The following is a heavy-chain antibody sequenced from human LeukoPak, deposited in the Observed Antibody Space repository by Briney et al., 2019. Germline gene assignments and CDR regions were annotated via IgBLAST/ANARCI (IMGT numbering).Heavy chain of an antibody. CDR1: GYTFTSYG. Sequence: PEASVKVSCKASGYTFTSYGISWVRQAPGQGLEWMGWIKPNSGDTKYAEKFQGRVTMTRDTSISTAYMELSRLISDDTAVYYCTRDWGPNSGNFHYDGFDIWGQGTMVTVSS. D-gene: IGHD1-26*01. CDR2: IKPNSGDT. V-gene: IGHV1-2*02. J-gene: IGHJ3*02. CDR3: TRDWGPNSGNFHYDGFDI.